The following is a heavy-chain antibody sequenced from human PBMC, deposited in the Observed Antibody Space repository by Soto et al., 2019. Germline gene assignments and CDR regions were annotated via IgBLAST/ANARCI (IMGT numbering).Heavy chain of an antibody. CDR2: MNPDSGNT. Sequence: QVQLVQSGAEVKKPGASVKVSCKASGYTFINYDINWVRQAPGQGLEWVGWMNPDSGNTGYAQNFQGRVTMTGNPPISSVYMELSSLTSEDRAVYYCARRRGSNGWFDLWGQGTLVTVSS. D-gene: IGHD2-8*01. CDR3: ARRRGSNGWFDL. V-gene: IGHV1-8*01. CDR1: GYTFINYD. J-gene: IGHJ5*02.